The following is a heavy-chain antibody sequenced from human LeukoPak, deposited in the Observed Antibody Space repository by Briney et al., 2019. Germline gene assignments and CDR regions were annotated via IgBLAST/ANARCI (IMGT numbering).Heavy chain of an antibody. D-gene: IGHD2-2*02. V-gene: IGHV3-66*01. J-gene: IGHJ4*02. CDR3: ASVDIPTGVDY. Sequence: GGSLRLSCAASGFTVSSNYMSWVRQAPGKGLEWVSVIYSGGSTYYADSVKGRFTISRDNSKNTLYLQMNSLRAEDTAVYYCASVDIPTGVDYWGQGTLVTVSS. CDR1: GFTVSSNY. CDR2: IYSGGST.